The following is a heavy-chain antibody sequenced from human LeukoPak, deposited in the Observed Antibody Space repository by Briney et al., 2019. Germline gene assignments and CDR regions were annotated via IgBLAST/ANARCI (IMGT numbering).Heavy chain of an antibody. Sequence: GGSLRLSCAASGFTFSDYSMNWVRQAPGKGLEWVSSISSGSSYIYYADSVKGRFTISRDNAKNSLYLQMNSLRAEDTAVYYCARFYSSSGNWFDPWGQGTLVTVSS. J-gene: IGHJ5*02. CDR3: ARFYSSSGNWFDP. CDR2: ISSGSSYI. V-gene: IGHV3-21*01. D-gene: IGHD6-13*01. CDR1: GFTFSDYS.